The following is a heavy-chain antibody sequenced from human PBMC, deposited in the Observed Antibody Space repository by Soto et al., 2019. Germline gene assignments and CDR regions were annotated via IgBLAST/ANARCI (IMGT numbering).Heavy chain of an antibody. CDR1: RGSISSGDYY. J-gene: IGHJ5*02. V-gene: IGHV4-30-4*01. D-gene: IGHD3-22*01. CDR2: IDYSRRP. Sequence: SETLSLTCTVSRGSISSGDYYWGWIRQPQGKGLEWIGYIDYSRRPYYNPSLKSRVTTSVGTSKTQFSLKLSFMTAAATAVFFFATSLSYESLVHWFDPWGQGTLVTVSS. CDR3: ATSLSYESLVHWFDP.